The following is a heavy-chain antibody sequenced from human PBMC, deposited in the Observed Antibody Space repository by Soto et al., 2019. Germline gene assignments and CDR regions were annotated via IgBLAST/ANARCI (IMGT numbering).Heavy chain of an antibody. V-gene: IGHV3-48*01. CDR2: ISSSSSTI. D-gene: IGHD3-9*01. CDR1: GFTFSSYS. J-gene: IGHJ4*02. CDR3: ASALTKTYYDILTGYYINY. Sequence: EVQLVESGGGLVQPGGSLRLSCAASGFTFSSYSMNWVRQAPGKGLEWVSYISSSSSTIYYADSVKGRFTISRDNAKNSLYLQMNSLRAQDTAVYYCASALTKTYYDILTGYYINYWGQGTLVTVSS.